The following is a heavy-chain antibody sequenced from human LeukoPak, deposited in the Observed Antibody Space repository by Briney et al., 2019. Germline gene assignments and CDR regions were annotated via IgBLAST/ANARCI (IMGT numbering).Heavy chain of an antibody. CDR3: ARHHSSGYYYYYYGMDV. D-gene: IGHD3-22*01. CDR1: GFTFSSYS. Sequence: PGGSLRLSCAASGFTFSSYSMNWVRQAPGKGLEWVSSISSSSSYIYYADSVKGRFTISRDNAKNSLYLQMNSLRAEDTAVYYCARHHSSGYYYYYYGMDVWGQGTTVTVSS. V-gene: IGHV3-21*01. J-gene: IGHJ6*02. CDR2: ISSSSSYI.